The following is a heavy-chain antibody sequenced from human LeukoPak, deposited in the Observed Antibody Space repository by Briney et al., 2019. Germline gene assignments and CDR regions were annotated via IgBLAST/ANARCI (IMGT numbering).Heavy chain of an antibody. CDR1: GYTFTSYG. CDR2: ISAYNGST. CDR3: ARDTSLERPSKLDY. D-gene: IGHD1-1*01. Sequence: ASVKVSCKASGYTFTSYGISWVRQAPGQGLEWMGWISAYNGSTNYAQKLQGRVTMTTDTSTSTAYMELRSLRSDDTAVYYCARDTSLERPSKLDYWGQGTLVTVSS. V-gene: IGHV1-18*01. J-gene: IGHJ4*02.